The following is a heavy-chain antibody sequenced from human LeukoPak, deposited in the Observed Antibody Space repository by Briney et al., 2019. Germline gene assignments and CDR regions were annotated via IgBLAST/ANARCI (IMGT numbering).Heavy chain of an antibody. CDR2: VSSGSGYI. Sequence: GGSLRLSCAASGFTFSSFTMHWVRQAPGKGLEWVSSVSSGSGYIYYADSVKGRFTISRDNAKNSLYLQMNSLRAEDTAVYYCARELYSGYGRFDYWGQGTLVTVSS. CDR1: GFTFSSFT. J-gene: IGHJ4*02. CDR3: ARELYSGYGRFDY. D-gene: IGHD5-12*01. V-gene: IGHV3-21*01.